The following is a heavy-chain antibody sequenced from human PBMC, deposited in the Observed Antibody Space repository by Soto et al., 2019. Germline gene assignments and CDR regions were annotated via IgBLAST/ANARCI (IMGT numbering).Heavy chain of an antibody. V-gene: IGHV1-8*01. Sequence: GASVKVSCKASGYTFTSYDINWVRQATGQGLEWMGWMNPNSGNTGYAQKFQGRVTMTRNTSISTAYMELSSLRSEDTAVYYCARGPDLWFGELLDPTAHFDYWGQGTLVTVSS. CDR1: GYTFTSYD. J-gene: IGHJ4*02. D-gene: IGHD3-10*01. CDR3: ARGPDLWFGELLDPTAHFDY. CDR2: MNPNSGNT.